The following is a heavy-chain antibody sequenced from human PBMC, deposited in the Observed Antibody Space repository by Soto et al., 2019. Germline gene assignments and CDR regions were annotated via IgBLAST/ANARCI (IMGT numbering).Heavy chain of an antibody. D-gene: IGHD6-13*01. Sequence: GGSLRLSCAASGFTFSSYSMNWVRQAPGKGLEWVSYIIIISSTIYYAVSVKGRFTISRDNAKNSLYLQMNSLRAEDTAVYYCARDLGILGDYWGQGTLVTVSS. J-gene: IGHJ4*02. CDR3: ARDLGILGDY. CDR1: GFTFSSYS. V-gene: IGHV3-48*01. CDR2: IIIISSTI.